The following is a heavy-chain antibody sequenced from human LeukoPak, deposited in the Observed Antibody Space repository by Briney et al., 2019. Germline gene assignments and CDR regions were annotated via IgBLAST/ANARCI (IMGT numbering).Heavy chain of an antibody. V-gene: IGHV3-33*06. D-gene: IGHD4-11*01. CDR2: IWPDGTNR. CDR1: GWTFSHYG. Sequence: NPGGSLILSCATSGWTFSHYGMHWVRQAPGKGLEWVAVIWPDGTNRYYADAVKGRSTISRNNFQRTVYLQMNSLRAEDTAVYFCAKDAQRGFDYSNSLDNWGQGTLVTVSS. J-gene: IGHJ4*02. CDR3: AKDAQRGFDYSNSLDN.